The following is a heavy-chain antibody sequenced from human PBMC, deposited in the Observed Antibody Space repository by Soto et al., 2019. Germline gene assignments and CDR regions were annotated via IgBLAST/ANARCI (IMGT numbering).Heavy chain of an antibody. CDR1: GGTFSSYT. J-gene: IGHJ4*02. V-gene: IGHV1-69*08. CDR3: AREASGFGGPPRFDY. D-gene: IGHD3-16*01. Sequence: QVQLVQSGAEVKKPGSSVKVSCKASGGTFSSYTISWVRQAPGQGLEWMGRIIPILGIANYAQKFQGRVTITADKSTSTAYMELSSLRSEDTAVYCCAREASGFGGPPRFDYWGQGTLVTVSS. CDR2: IIPILGIA.